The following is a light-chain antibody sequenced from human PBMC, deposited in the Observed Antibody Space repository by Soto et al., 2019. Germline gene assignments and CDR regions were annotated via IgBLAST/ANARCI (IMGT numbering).Light chain of an antibody. CDR1: QSVSSN. CDR3: QQNNKWPPWT. Sequence: IVMTQSPATLSVSPGERATLSCRASQSVSSNLAWYHQKPGQAPRLLIYGASTRATGIPARFSGSGSGTEFTLTISSLQSEDFAVYYCQQNNKWPPWTFGQGTKVESK. V-gene: IGKV3-15*01. CDR2: GAS. J-gene: IGKJ1*01.